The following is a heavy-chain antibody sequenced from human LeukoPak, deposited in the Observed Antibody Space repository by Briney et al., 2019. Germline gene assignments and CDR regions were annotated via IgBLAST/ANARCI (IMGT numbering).Heavy chain of an antibody. J-gene: IGHJ3*02. Sequence: SQTLSLTCTVSGGSISSGGYYRSWIRQHPGKGLEWIGYIYYSGSTYYNPSLKSRVTISVDTSKNQFSLKLSSVTAADTAVYYCARARVWYSSGWRAFDIWGQGTMVTVSS. D-gene: IGHD6-19*01. CDR2: IYYSGST. V-gene: IGHV4-31*03. CDR1: GGSISSGGYY. CDR3: ARARVWYSSGWRAFDI.